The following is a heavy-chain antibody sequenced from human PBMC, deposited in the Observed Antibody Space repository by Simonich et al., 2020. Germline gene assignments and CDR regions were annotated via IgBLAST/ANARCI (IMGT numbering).Heavy chain of an antibody. J-gene: IGHJ3*02. CDR1: GYTFTGYY. D-gene: IGHD7-27*01. CDR3: ARGPRWTGDDAFDI. Sequence: QVQLVQSGAEVKKPVASVKVSCKASGYTFTGYYMHWVRQAPGQGLGVMGRHNPNSGGTNYAQKFQGRVTMTRDTSISTAYMELSRLRSDDTAVYYCARGPRWTGDDAFDIWGQGTMVTVSS. V-gene: IGHV1-2*02. CDR2: HNPNSGGT.